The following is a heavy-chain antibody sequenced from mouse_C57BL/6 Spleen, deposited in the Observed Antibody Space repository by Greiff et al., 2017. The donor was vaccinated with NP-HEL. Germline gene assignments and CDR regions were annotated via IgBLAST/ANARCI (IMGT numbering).Heavy chain of an antibody. D-gene: IGHD1-1*01. CDR1: GYTFTSYG. Sequence: VQLQQSGAELARPGASVKLSCKASGYTFTSYGISWVKQRTGQGLEWIGEIYPRSGNTYYNEKFKGKATLTADKSSSTAYMELRSLTSEDSAVYFCARGDGSSYVDAMDYWGQGTSVTVSS. CDR3: ARGDGSSYVDAMDY. V-gene: IGHV1-81*01. CDR2: IYPRSGNT. J-gene: IGHJ4*01.